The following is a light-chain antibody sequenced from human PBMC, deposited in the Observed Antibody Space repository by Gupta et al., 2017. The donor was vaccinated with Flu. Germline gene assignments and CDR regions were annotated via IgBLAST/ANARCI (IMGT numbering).Light chain of an antibody. CDR1: HDIASY. Sequence: IQMTQSPSSLSASVGDRVTITCRASHDIASYLAWFQQKPGHAPKSLIFAASSLQSGVPSKFSGSGSGTDFTLTISSLHPEDFATYYCQQYRDYPLTFGGGTKVEIK. J-gene: IGKJ4*01. CDR3: QQYRDYPLT. V-gene: IGKV1-16*02. CDR2: AAS.